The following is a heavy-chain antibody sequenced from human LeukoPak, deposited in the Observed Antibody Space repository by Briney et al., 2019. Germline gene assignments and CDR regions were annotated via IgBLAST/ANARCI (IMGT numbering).Heavy chain of an antibody. CDR1: GYIFASYG. V-gene: IGHV1-18*01. Sequence: GASVKVSCKTSGYIFASYGISWVQQAPGQGLEWMGWTSVYSGNTYYGKKFQGRVTMTTDTSTSTGYMELRSLRSDDTAVYYCARDAHDLLSGYMWGQGTLVTVSS. J-gene: IGHJ4*02. D-gene: IGHD3-3*01. CDR3: ARDAHDLLSGYM. CDR2: TSVYSGNT.